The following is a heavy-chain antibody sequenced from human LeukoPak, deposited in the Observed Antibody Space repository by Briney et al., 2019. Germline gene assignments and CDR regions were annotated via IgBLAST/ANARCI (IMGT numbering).Heavy chain of an antibody. CDR2: IGYDGSKI. Sequence: GGSLRLPCAASGFTFSRSGMHWVRQAPGKGLEWVTFIGYDGSKIYYADSVKGRFTISRDNSKNTLYLQMNSLRPEDTAVYYCAKEGRGGFDIWGQGTMVTVSS. CDR1: GFTFSRSG. J-gene: IGHJ3*02. D-gene: IGHD3-16*01. V-gene: IGHV3-30*02. CDR3: AKEGRGGFDI.